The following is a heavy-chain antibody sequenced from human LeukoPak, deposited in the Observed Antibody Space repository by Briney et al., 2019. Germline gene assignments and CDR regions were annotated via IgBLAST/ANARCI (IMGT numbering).Heavy chain of an antibody. CDR2: IYYSGST. CDR3: ARDGALGSEGEFDY. Sequence: SETLSLTCTVSGGSISSYYWSWIRQPPGKGLEWIGYIYYSGSTNYNPSLKSRVTISVDTSKNQFSLKLSSVTAADTAVYYCARDGALGSEGEFDYWGQGTLVTVSS. J-gene: IGHJ4*02. V-gene: IGHV4-59*12. D-gene: IGHD3-10*01. CDR1: GGSISSYY.